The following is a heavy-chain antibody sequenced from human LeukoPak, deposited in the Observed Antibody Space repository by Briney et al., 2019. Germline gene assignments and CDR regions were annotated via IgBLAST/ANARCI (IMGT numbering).Heavy chain of an antibody. D-gene: IGHD1-26*01. CDR1: GGTFSSYA. J-gene: IGHJ1*01. V-gene: IGHV1-69*13. CDR3: ARVPYSGSFPSFQH. Sequence: VASVTVSCTASGGTFSSYAISWVRQAPGQGLEWMGGIIPIFGTANYAQKFQGRVTITADESTSTAYMELSSLRSEDTAVYYCARVPYSGSFPSFQHWGQGTLVTVSS. CDR2: IIPIFGTA.